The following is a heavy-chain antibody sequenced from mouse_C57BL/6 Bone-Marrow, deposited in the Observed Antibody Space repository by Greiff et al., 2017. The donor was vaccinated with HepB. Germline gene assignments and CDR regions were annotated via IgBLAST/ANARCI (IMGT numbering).Heavy chain of an antibody. CDR3: ARRGYYGPYYYAMDY. V-gene: IGHV1-26*01. CDR2: INPNNGGT. CDR1: GYTFTDYY. D-gene: IGHD1-1*01. J-gene: IGHJ4*01. Sequence: VQLQQSGPELVKPGASVKISCKASGYTFTDYYMNWVKQSHGKSLEWIGDINPNNGGTSYNQKFKGKATLTVDKSSSTAYMELRSLTSEDSAVYYCARRGYYGPYYYAMDYWGQGTSVTVSS.